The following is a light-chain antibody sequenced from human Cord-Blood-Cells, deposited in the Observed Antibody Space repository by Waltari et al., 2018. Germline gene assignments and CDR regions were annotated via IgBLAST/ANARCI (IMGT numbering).Light chain of an antibody. Sequence: EIVLTQSPATLSLSRGERATLSCRASQSVSSYLSWYQQKPGQAPRLLIYDASNSATGIPARFSGSGSGTDFTLTISSLEPEDFAVYYCQQRSNWPPFTFGPGTKVDIK. CDR1: QSVSSY. CDR2: DAS. CDR3: QQRSNWPPFT. V-gene: IGKV3-11*01. J-gene: IGKJ3*01.